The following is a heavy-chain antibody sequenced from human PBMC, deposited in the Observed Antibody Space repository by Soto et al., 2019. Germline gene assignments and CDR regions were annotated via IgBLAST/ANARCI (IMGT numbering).Heavy chain of an antibody. CDR1: GYIFTSYG. V-gene: IGHV1-18*01. D-gene: IGHD2-2*01. CDR3: ARGGTSHSNYYYYGMDV. CDR2: ISAYNGNT. Sequence: QVQLVQSGAEVKKPGASVKVSCKASGYIFTSYGISWVRQAPGQGLEWMGWISAYNGNTNYAQKFQGRVTMTTDTSTSTAYMELRSLRSDDTAAYYCARGGTSHSNYYYYGMDVWGQGTTVTVSS. J-gene: IGHJ6*02.